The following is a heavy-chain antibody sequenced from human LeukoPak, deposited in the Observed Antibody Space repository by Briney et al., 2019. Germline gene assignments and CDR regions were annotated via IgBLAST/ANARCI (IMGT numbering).Heavy chain of an antibody. V-gene: IGHV3-74*01. CDR1: GLTLQNTW. CDR3: ARDKTYGYNL. CDR2: ITGDGITT. Sequence: PGGSLRLSCAPSGLTLQNTWLHWIRQAPGKGLVWVSRITGDGITTTYADSAKGRFTISRDNAKNTLYLQINSLRAEDTAVYYCARDKTYGYNLWGQGTLVTVSP. J-gene: IGHJ5*02. D-gene: IGHD5-18*01.